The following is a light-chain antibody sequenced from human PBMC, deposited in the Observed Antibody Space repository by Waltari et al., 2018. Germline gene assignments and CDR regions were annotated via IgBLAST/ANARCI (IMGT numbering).Light chain of an antibody. CDR1: SSDVGGYNY. V-gene: IGLV2-8*01. J-gene: IGLJ1*01. CDR3: SSYAGSNEYV. CDR2: EVS. Sequence: QSALTQPPSASGSPGQSVTISCTATSSDVGGYNYVSWYQQHPGKAPKLMIYEVSKRPSGGPDRFSCSKSGNTASLTVSGLQAEDEADYYCSSYAGSNEYVFGTGTKVTVL.